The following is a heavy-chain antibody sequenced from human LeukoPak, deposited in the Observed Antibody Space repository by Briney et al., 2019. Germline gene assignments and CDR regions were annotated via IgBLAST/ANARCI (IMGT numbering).Heavy chain of an antibody. V-gene: IGHV1-2*02. CDR2: INPNSGGT. CDR3: ARLTEQQLAHFDY. Sequence: ASVKVSCKASGYTFTGYYMHWVRQAPGQGLEWMGWINPNSGGTNYAQKFQGRVTMTMDTSISTAYMELSRLRSDDTAVYYCARLTEQQLAHFDYWGQGTLVTVSS. D-gene: IGHD6-13*01. CDR1: GYTFTGYY. J-gene: IGHJ4*02.